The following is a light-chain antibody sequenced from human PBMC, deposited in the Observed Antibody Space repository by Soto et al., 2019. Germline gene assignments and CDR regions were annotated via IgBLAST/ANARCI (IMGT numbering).Light chain of an antibody. CDR2: DVS. CDR3: SSNTSSSTLLYV. Sequence: QSVLTQPASVSGSPGQSITISCTGTSSDVGGYNYVSWYQQHPGKAPKLMIYDVSNRPSGVSNRFSGSNSGNTASLTISGFQAEDEDDYYCSSNTSSSTLLYVFGTGTKLTVL. J-gene: IGLJ1*01. V-gene: IGLV2-14*01. CDR1: SSDVGGYNY.